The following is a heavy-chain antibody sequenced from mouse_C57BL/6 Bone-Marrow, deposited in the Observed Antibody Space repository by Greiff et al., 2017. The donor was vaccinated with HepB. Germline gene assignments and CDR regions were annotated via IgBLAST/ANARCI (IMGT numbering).Heavy chain of an antibody. Sequence: EVQLQESGPGLVKPSQSLSLTCSVTGYSITSGYYWNWIRQFPGNKLEWMGYISYDGSNNYNPSLKNRISITRDTSKNQFFLKLNSVTTEDTATYYCARGGPVYYGNYVWGQGATLTVSS. V-gene: IGHV3-6*01. D-gene: IGHD2-1*01. CDR2: ISYDGSN. CDR3: ARGGPVYYGNYV. CDR1: GYSITSGYY. J-gene: IGHJ2*01.